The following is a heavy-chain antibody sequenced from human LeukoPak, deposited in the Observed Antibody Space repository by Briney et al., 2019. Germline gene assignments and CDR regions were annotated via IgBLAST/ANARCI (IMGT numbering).Heavy chain of an antibody. CDR1: GVTFSSYA. D-gene: IGHD3-22*01. J-gene: IGHJ4*02. Sequence: ASVKVSCKASGVTFSSYAISWVRQAPGQGLEWMGGIIPIFGTANYAQKFQGRVTITADESTSTAYMELSSLRSEDTAVYYCASTRTYYYDSSGSYWGQGTLVTVSS. V-gene: IGHV1-69*13. CDR2: IIPIFGTA. CDR3: ASTRTYYYDSSGSY.